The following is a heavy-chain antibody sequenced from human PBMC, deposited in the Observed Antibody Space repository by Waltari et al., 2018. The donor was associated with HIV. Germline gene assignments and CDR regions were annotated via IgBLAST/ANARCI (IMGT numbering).Heavy chain of an antibody. V-gene: IGHV3-53*02. Sequence: EVQLVETGGGLIQPGVSLRLSCAACGLSVSSNYMNWVRQAPGKGLEWVSVIYRSGDAYYADFVKGRFTISRDNSKNTLYLQMNSLRAEDTAVYYCARVRSIMGRFLGFDYWGQGTLVTVSS. CDR1: GLSVSSNY. D-gene: IGHD3-3*02. CDR3: ARVRSIMGRFLGFDY. CDR2: IYRSGDA. J-gene: IGHJ4*02.